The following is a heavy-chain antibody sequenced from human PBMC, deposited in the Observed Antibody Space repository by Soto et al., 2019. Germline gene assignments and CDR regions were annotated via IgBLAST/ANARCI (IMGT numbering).Heavy chain of an antibody. J-gene: IGHJ4*02. CDR1: GGSISSGTSY. V-gene: IGHV4-31*03. D-gene: IGHD3-3*01. CDR2: IFYSGSF. CDR3: ARAAETPSIFGVARPYFFDY. Sequence: QVQLQESGPGLVKPSQTLSLTCTVSGGSISSGTSYWSWIRQRPGKCLEGIGYIFYSGSFDYSPHIRGRVMILAVSSKNQFTLRLGAVTAVDTAVYYCARAAETPSIFGVARPYFFDYWGQGTLVTVSS.